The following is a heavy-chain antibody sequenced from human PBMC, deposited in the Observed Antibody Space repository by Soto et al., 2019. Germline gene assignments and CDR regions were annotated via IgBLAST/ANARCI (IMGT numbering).Heavy chain of an antibody. CDR1: GGSFSGYY. CDR2: INHSGST. J-gene: IGHJ5*02. V-gene: IGHV4-34*01. CDR3: ARDFERSAIGP. D-gene: IGHD3-9*01. Sequence: PSETLSLTCAVYGGSFSGYYWSWIRQPPGKGLEWIGEINHSGSTNYNPSLKSRVTISVDRSENKFSLTLKSVTAADTAVYFCARDFERSAIGPWGQGTSVTAPQ.